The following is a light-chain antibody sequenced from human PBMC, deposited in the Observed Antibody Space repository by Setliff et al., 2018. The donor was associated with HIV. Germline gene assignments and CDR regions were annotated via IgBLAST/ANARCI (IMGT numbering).Light chain of an antibody. J-gene: IGLJ1*01. CDR2: EVN. V-gene: IGLV2-8*01. CDR1: SSDVGGFSY. CDR3: SSYAGSKNV. Sequence: QSALTQPPSASGSPGQSVTISCTGTSSDVGGFSYVSWYQQHPGKAPKLMIYEVNKRPSGVPDRFSGSKSGNTASLTVSGLQAEDEAEYYCSSYAGSKNVFGTGTRSPS.